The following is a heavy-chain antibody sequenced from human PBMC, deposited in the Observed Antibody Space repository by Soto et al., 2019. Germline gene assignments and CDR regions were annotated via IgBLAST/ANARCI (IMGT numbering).Heavy chain of an antibody. CDR3: ARVASRLGELSPYYFDY. D-gene: IGHD3-16*02. J-gene: IGHJ4*02. V-gene: IGHV4-61*01. CDR2: IYYSGST. CDR1: GGSVSSGSFY. Sequence: SGTLSLTCTVSGGSVSSGSFYWSWIPQPPGKGLEWIGYIYYSGSTNYNPSLKSRVTISVDTSKNQFSLKLSSVTAADTAVYYCARVASRLGELSPYYFDYWGQGTLVTVSS.